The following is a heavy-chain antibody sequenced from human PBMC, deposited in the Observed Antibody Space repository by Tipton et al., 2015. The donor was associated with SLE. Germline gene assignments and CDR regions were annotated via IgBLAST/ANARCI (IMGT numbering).Heavy chain of an antibody. CDR3: AGGVATSNY. J-gene: IGHJ4*02. CDR1: GYSISDDYY. D-gene: IGHD5-12*01. Sequence: TLSLTCAVSGYSISDDYYWGWIRQPPGRGLEWIGNIYHSGTTNYNPSLKSRVTMSVDMSKNQFSLTLNSVTAADTAVYYCAGGVATSNYWGQGTLVTVSS. V-gene: IGHV4-38-2*01. CDR2: IYHSGTT.